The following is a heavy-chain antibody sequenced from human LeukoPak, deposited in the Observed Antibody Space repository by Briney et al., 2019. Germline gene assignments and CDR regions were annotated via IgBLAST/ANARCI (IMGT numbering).Heavy chain of an antibody. V-gene: IGHV3-48*01. CDR1: GFTFSSYS. Sequence: GGSLRLSCAASGFTFSSYSMNWVRQAPGKGLEWVSYIRSSSSTIYYADSVKGRFTISRDNAKNSLYLQMNSLRAEDTAVYYCASASMGYSYNDPFDYWGQGTLVTVSS. CDR2: IRSSSSTI. J-gene: IGHJ4*02. CDR3: ASASMGYSYNDPFDY. D-gene: IGHD5-18*01.